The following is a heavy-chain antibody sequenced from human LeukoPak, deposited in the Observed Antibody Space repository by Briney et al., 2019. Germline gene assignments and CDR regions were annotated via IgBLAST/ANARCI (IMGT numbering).Heavy chain of an antibody. V-gene: IGHV3-74*01. CDR3: AKDGEPRITMIVVVITHFDY. Sequence: GGSLRLSCAASGFSFSSYWMHWVRQAPGEGLVWVSHINTDGSSTNYADSVKGRFTISRDNAKNILYLQMNSLRAEDTAVYYCAKDGEPRITMIVVVITHFDYWGQGTLVTVSS. J-gene: IGHJ4*02. CDR1: GFSFSSYW. D-gene: IGHD3-22*01. CDR2: INTDGSST.